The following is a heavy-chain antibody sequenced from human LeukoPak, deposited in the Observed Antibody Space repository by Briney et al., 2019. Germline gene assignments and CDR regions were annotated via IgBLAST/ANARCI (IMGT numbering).Heavy chain of an antibody. CDR3: ARAPSEIGGYYPEYFRH. CDR1: GFTFSSYW. Sequence: GGSLRLSCAASGFTFSSYWMHWVRQAPGKGLVWDSRIKSDGSTNYADSVKGRFTISRDNAKNTVSLQMNSLRAEDTGVYFCARAPSEIGGYYPEYFRHWGQGTLVTVSS. V-gene: IGHV3-74*01. D-gene: IGHD3-22*01. CDR2: IKSDGST. J-gene: IGHJ1*01.